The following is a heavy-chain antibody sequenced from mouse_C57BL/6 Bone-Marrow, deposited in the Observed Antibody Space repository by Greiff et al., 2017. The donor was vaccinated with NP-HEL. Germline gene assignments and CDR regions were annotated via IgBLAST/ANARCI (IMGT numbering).Heavy chain of an antibody. J-gene: IGHJ1*03. CDR3: ARVANWDWYFDV. Sequence: EVQRVESEGGLVQPGSSMKLSCTASGFTFSDYYMAWVRQVPEKGLEWVANINYDGSSTYYLDSLKSRFIISRDNAKNILYLQMSSLKSEDTATYYCARVANWDWYFDVWGTGTTVTVSS. V-gene: IGHV5-16*01. D-gene: IGHD4-1*01. CDR1: GFTFSDYY. CDR2: INYDGSST.